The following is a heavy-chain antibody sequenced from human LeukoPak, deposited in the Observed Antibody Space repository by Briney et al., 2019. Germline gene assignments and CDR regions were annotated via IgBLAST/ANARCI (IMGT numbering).Heavy chain of an antibody. J-gene: IGHJ6*03. Sequence: GASVKVSCKASGYTFTSDGTSWVRQAPGQGLEWLGWISVYNGNRNYAQKFQDRVILTTDTSTSTAYMELRSLTSDDTAIYYCARDIPPYSGSYYSYYYFMDVWGKGTTVTVSS. V-gene: IGHV1-18*01. D-gene: IGHD1-26*01. CDR2: ISVYNGNR. CDR3: ARDIPPYSGSYYSYYYFMDV. CDR1: GYTFTSDG.